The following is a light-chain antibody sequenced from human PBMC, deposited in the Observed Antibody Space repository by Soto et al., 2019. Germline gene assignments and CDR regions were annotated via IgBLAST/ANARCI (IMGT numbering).Light chain of an antibody. CDR1: QSVGKS. V-gene: IGKV3-20*01. J-gene: IGKJ1*01. Sequence: IVLTQSPVTLSLSPGERSTLSFRASQSVGKSLAWYQQKPGQAPRLLIYGASTRATGIPDRFSGSGSGTDFTLTISRLEPEDFAVYYCQQYGGSPRTFGQGTRWIS. CDR2: GAS. CDR3: QQYGGSPRT.